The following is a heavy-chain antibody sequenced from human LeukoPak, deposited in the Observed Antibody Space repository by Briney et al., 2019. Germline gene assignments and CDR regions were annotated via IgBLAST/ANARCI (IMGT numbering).Heavy chain of an antibody. J-gene: IGHJ4*02. CDR1: GFTFSSYS. V-gene: IGHV3-21*01. D-gene: IGHD2-15*01. CDR2: ISGSSSYI. CDR3: ARDLRYCSGGSCKGFDY. Sequence: GGSLRLSCAASGFTFSSYSMNWVRQAPGKGLEWVSSISGSSSYIYYADSVKGRFTISRDNAKNSLYLQMNSLRAEDTAVYYCARDLRYCSGGSCKGFDYWGQGTLVTVSS.